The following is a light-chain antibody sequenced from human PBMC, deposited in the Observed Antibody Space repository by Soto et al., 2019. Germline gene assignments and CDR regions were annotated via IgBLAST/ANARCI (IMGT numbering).Light chain of an antibody. Sequence: DTQMTQSPSTLSASVGDRVTITCRASQSISSALAWYQQKPGKAPKVLIYQASSLQSGVTSRFSGSGSGTEFTLTTSSLQPDDLATHNCQHYHYIWTFGQGT. CDR3: QHYHYIWT. V-gene: IGKV1-5*03. CDR1: QSISSA. CDR2: QAS. J-gene: IGKJ1*01.